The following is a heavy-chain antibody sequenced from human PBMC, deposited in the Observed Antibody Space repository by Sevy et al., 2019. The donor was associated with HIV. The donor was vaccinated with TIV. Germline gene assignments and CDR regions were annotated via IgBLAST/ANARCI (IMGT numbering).Heavy chain of an antibody. Sequence: SETLSLTCTVSGGSISSYYWNWIRQPPGKGLEWIGYIYYSGSTNYNPPLKSRVTISVDTSKNQFSLKLSSVTAADTAVYYCAREISSGWLDYWGQGTLVTVSS. V-gene: IGHV4-59*01. J-gene: IGHJ4*02. CDR1: GGSISSYY. CDR3: AREISSGWLDY. D-gene: IGHD6-19*01. CDR2: IYYSGST.